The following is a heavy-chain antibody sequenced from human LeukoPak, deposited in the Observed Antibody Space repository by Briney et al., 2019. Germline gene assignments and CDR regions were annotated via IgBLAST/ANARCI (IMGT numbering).Heavy chain of an antibody. D-gene: IGHD2-8*01. CDR1: GFTFSNYA. Sequence: GGSLRLSCAGSGFTFSNYAMSWVRQAPGKGLEWVSSISGSGDNTYNAASVKGRFTISRDNSKNTLYLQMNSLRAEDQTVYYCAKDRSCTNVICHGYLVYWGQGALVAVSS. CDR3: AKDRSCTNVICHGYLVY. V-gene: IGHV3-23*01. CDR2: ISGSGDNT. J-gene: IGHJ4*02.